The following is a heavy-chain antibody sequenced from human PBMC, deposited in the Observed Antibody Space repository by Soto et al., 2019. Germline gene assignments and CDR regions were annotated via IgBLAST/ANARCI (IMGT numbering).Heavy chain of an antibody. J-gene: IGHJ4*02. CDR2: IYPGDSDT. Sequence: GESLKISCKGSGYSFTSYWIGWVRQMPGKGLEWMGIIYPGDSDTRYSPSFQGQVTISADKSISTAYLQWSSLKASDTAMYYCARLAEDIVVVPAANFDXCGQGTLVTVSS. CDR3: ARLAEDIVVVPAANFDX. D-gene: IGHD2-2*01. CDR1: GYSFTSYW. V-gene: IGHV5-51*01.